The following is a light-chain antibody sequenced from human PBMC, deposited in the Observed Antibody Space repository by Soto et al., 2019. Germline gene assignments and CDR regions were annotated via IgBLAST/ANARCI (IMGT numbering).Light chain of an antibody. CDR1: SSNIGSNT. CDR3: AAWDDSLNGRV. V-gene: IGLV1-44*01. CDR2: SNN. Sequence: QSALTQPPSASGTPGQRVTISCSGSSSNIGSNTVNWYQQLPGTAPKLLIYSNNQRPSGVPDRFSGSKSGTSASLAISGLQPEDEADYYCAAWDDSLNGRVFGGGTKLTVL. J-gene: IGLJ2*01.